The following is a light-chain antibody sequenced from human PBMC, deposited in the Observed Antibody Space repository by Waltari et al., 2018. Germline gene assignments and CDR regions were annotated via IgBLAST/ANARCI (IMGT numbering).Light chain of an antibody. J-gene: IGKJ1*01. CDR3: QQGNSFPPT. V-gene: IGKV1-12*01. CDR1: QGIGTW. Sequence: DIQMTQSPSSVSASVGDRVTITCRARQGIGTWLAWYQQKPGKAPKVLIYGASTLLTGVPSRFSGSGSGTEFTLTITGLQPEDFATYFCQQGNSFPPTFGQGTRVEV. CDR2: GAS.